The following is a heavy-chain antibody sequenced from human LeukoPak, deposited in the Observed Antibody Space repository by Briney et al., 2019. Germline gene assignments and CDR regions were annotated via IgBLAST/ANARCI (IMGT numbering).Heavy chain of an antibody. CDR1: GFPFSDYG. D-gene: IGHD3-16*01. CDR3: AKVRWGSDNALDS. CDR2: ISHDGSNK. J-gene: IGHJ4*02. Sequence: GGSLRLSCAASGFPFSDYGMYWVRQAPGKGLEWLAVISHDGSNKHYADSVKGRITISRDNSMNTLYLQMDSLTAEDTAVYYCAKVRWGSDNALDSWGQGTLVTGSS. V-gene: IGHV3-30*18.